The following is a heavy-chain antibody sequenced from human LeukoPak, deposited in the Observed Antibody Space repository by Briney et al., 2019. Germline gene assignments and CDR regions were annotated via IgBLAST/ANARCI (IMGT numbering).Heavy chain of an antibody. CDR2: ISANGVST. J-gene: IGHJ6*03. CDR1: GMPFSSYT. Sequence: GGSLRFSCEGPGMPFSSYTINWVRQAPGKGLEWVSGISANGVSTYYGDSAKGRFTTSRDNSKNTVFLQLNSLRVEDTAVYYCARMPSTEIYYFYYMDVWGKGTTDIVSS. CDR3: ARMPSTEIYYFYYMDV. V-gene: IGHV3-23*01. D-gene: IGHD2-2*01.